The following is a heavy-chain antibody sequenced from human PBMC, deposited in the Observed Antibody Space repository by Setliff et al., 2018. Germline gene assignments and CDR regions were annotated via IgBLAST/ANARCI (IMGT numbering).Heavy chain of an antibody. CDR3: ARDGGGDSDAFDI. D-gene: IGHD3-16*01. Sequence: ASVKVSCKASGYTFTGYYMYWVRQAPGQGLEWMGRINPSSGATIYAQKFQGRVTMTSDTSISTAYMELGRLRSDDTAVYFCARDGGGDSDAFDIWGLGTMVTVS. CDR2: INPSSGAT. J-gene: IGHJ3*02. CDR1: GYTFTGYY. V-gene: IGHV1-2*06.